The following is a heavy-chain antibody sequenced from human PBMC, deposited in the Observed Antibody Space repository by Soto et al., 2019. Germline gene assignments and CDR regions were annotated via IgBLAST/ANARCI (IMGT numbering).Heavy chain of an antibody. D-gene: IGHD2-15*01. J-gene: IGHJ6*04. V-gene: IGHV3-74*01. Sequence: EVQLVESGGGLVQPGGSLRLSCAASGFTFSSYWMHWVRQAPGKGLVWVSRINSDGSSTSYADSVKGRFTISRDNAKNTLNVLMTSLRAEDTAVYYCARGCSGSSCSARVGYYYFSDSCGMDAWGEGTTVTVSS. CDR1: GFTFSSYW. CDR3: ARGCSGSSCSARVGYYYFSDSCGMDA. CDR2: INSDGSST.